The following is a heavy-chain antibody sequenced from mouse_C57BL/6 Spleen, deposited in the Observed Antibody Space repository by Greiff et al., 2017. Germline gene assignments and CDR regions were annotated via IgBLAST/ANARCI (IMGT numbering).Heavy chain of an antibody. CDR3: ARGDYDVDYYAMGY. J-gene: IGHJ4*01. CDR2: INPNNGGT. V-gene: IGHV1-26*01. CDR1: GYTFTDYY. D-gene: IGHD2-4*01. Sequence: VQLQQSGPELVKPGASVKISCKASGYTFTDYYMNWVKQSHGKSLEWIGDINPNNGGTSYNQKFKGKATLTVDKSSSTAYMELRSLTSEDSAVYYCARGDYDVDYYAMGYWGQGTSVTVSS.